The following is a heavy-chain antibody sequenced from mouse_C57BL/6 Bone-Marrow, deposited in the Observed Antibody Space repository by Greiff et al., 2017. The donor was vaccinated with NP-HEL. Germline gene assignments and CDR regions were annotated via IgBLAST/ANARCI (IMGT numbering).Heavy chain of an antibody. Sequence: EVQRVESGPGLVKPSQSLSLTCSVTGYSITSGYYWNWIRQFPGNKLEWMGYISYDGSNNYNPSLKNRISVTRDTSKNQFFLKLNSVTTEDTATYYCARDLLWLREKNWGQGTTLTVSS. CDR2: ISYDGSN. D-gene: IGHD2-2*01. CDR3: ARDLLWLREKN. J-gene: IGHJ2*01. V-gene: IGHV3-6*01. CDR1: GYSITSGYY.